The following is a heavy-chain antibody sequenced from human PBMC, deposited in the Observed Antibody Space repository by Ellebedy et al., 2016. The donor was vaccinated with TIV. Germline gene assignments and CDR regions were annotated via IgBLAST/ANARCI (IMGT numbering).Heavy chain of an antibody. CDR1: GFIFSSNG. Sequence: GESLKISCAASGFIFSSNGMHWVRQAPGKGLEWVAVISFDGTTKHYVDSVKGRFTVSRDNTRDMLFLEMSSLKADDTGIYYCVRGGARSSWYWRLWGQGTLVTVSA. CDR3: VRGGARSSWYWRL. CDR2: ISFDGTTK. V-gene: IGHV3-30*03. J-gene: IGHJ4*02. D-gene: IGHD6-13*01.